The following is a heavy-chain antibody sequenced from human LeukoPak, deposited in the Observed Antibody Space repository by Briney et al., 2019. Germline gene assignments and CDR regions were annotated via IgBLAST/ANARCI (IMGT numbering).Heavy chain of an antibody. J-gene: IGHJ4*02. CDR1: GFTFSSYA. D-gene: IGHD3-22*01. Sequence: PGGSLRLSCAASGFTFSSYAISWVRQAPGKGLEWVSAISGSGGSTYYADSVKGRFTISRDNSKNTLYLQMNSLRAEDTAVYYCAIDSKLMYYYDSSGYGWLDYWGQGTLVTVSS. CDR3: AIDSKLMYYYDSSGYGWLDY. CDR2: ISGSGGST. V-gene: IGHV3-23*01.